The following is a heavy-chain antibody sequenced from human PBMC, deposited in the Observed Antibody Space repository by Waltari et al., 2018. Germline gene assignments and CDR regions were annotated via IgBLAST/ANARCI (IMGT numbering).Heavy chain of an antibody. Sequence: EVQLVESGGGSVQPGGSLRLSCAADGGAFGNFWMNWVRQAPGKGLEWVANIKQDGSEKNYVDSVEGRFSISRDNAQNSLYLQMNSLRAEDTAIYYCVTGLTTVTAKDYFDHWGQGALVTVSS. J-gene: IGHJ4*02. CDR2: IKQDGSEK. CDR3: VTGLTTVTAKDYFDH. V-gene: IGHV3-7*01. D-gene: IGHD4-17*01. CDR1: GGAFGNFW.